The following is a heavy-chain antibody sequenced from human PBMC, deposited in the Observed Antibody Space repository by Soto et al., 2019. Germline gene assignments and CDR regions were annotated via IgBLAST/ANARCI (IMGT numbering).Heavy chain of an antibody. CDR1: GFTFSSYD. CDR2: ISYDGSNK. J-gene: IGHJ6*02. D-gene: IGHD2-2*01. V-gene: IGHV3-30*18. CDR3: AKSLVPAAILDYYGMDV. Sequence: QVQLVESGGGVVQPGRSLRLSCAASGFTFSSYDMHWVRQAPGKGLEWVAVISYDGSNKYYADSVKDRFTISRDTSKNTLYLQMNSLRAEDTAVYYCAKSLVPAAILDYYGMDVWGQGTTVTVSS.